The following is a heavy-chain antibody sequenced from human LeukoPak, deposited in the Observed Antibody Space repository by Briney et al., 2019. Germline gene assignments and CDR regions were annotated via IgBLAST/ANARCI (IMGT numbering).Heavy chain of an antibody. J-gene: IGHJ4*02. CDR1: GGSFSTYA. D-gene: IGHD1-14*01. CDR3: AREGSGTSSPMAY. V-gene: IGHV1-69*04. CDR2: IYPMLGVD. Sequence: ASVKVSCKASGGSFSTYAVSWVRQAPGQGLEWMGRIYPMLGVDDYAQRFQGRVTITADKSTSTAYMELNSLTSEDTAVYYCAREGSGTSSPMAYWGQGTLVTVSS.